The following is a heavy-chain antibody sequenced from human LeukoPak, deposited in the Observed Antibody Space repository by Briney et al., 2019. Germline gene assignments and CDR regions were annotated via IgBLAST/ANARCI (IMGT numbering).Heavy chain of an antibody. D-gene: IGHD2-15*01. CDR2: IRSKAYGGTT. V-gene: IGHV3-49*04. CDR3: TRVVGYCSAGSCYSAAFDI. J-gene: IGHJ3*02. Sequence: PGGSLRLSCTASGFTFGDYAMSWVRQAPGKGLEWVGFIRSKAYGGTTEYAASVKGRFTISRDDSKSIAYLQMNSLKTEDTAVYYCTRVVGYCSAGSCYSAAFDIWGQGTMVTVSS. CDR1: GFTFGDYA.